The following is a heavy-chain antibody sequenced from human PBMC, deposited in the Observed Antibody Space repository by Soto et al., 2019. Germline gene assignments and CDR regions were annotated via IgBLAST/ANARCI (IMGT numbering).Heavy chain of an antibody. CDR2: IYYSGST. CDR3: ARAPPIRFLEWNWFDS. V-gene: IGHV4-59*01. D-gene: IGHD3-3*01. CDR1: GGSISSYY. Sequence: SETLSLTCTVSGGSISSYYWSWIRQPPGEGLEWIGYIYYSGSTNYNPSLKSRVTISVDTSKNQFSLKLSSVTAADTAVYYCARAPPIRFLEWNWFDSWGQGTLVTVSS. J-gene: IGHJ5*01.